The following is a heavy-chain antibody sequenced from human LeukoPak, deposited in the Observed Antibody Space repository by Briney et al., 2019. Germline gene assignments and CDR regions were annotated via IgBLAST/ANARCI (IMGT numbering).Heavy chain of an antibody. CDR3: ARAYYYGSGDYYSWAYFDF. D-gene: IGHD3-10*01. V-gene: IGHV3-7*04. J-gene: IGHJ4*02. CDR2: IDQDGSEM. CDR1: GFTFSNYW. Sequence: GGSLRLSCAASGFTFSNYWMTWVRQAPGKGLEWVANIDQDGSEMYSVDSVKGRFSISRDNAKKALYQQMNSLRAEDTAVYYCARAYYYGSGDYYSWAYFDFWGLGTLVTVSS.